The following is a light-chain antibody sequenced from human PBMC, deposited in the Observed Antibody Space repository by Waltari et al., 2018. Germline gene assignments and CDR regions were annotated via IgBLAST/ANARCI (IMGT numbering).Light chain of an antibody. CDR2: GDN. Sequence: QSALTQPASVSGSPGQSITISCTGISNYVGPYDFVSWYQQHPDRAPKVVTSGDNKRPSGVPNRFSASNSGNTASLTISGLQAEDEAHYYCSSYAGLGPVLFGGGTKLTV. V-gene: IGLV2-23*01. CDR3: SSYAGLGPVL. J-gene: IGLJ2*01. CDR1: SNYVGPYDF.